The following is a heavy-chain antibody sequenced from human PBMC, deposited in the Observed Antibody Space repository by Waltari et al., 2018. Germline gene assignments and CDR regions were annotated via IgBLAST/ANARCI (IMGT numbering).Heavy chain of an antibody. CDR3: ARGGEQWLVTAYYYYGMDV. J-gene: IGHJ6*02. CDR1: GGSFSGYY. CDR2: INHSGST. Sequence: QVQLQQWGAGLLKPSETLSLTCAVYGGSFSGYYWSWIRQPPGKGLEWIGEINHSGSTNYNPSLKSGVTISVDTSKNQFSLKLSSGTAADTAVYYCARGGEQWLVTAYYYYGMDVWGQGTTVTVSS. V-gene: IGHV4-34*01. D-gene: IGHD6-19*01.